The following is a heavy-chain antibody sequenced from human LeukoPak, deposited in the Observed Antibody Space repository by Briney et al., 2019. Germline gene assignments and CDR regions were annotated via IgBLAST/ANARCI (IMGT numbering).Heavy chain of an antibody. Sequence: ASETLSLTCTVSGGSISSSSYYWGWIRQPPGKGLEWIGSIYYSGSTYYNPSLKSRVTISVDTSKNQFSLKLSSVTAADTAVYYCARHLTGRAARGFDYWGQGTLVTVSS. V-gene: IGHV4-39*01. CDR1: GGSISSSSYY. CDR2: IYYSGST. D-gene: IGHD6-6*01. CDR3: ARHLTGRAARGFDY. J-gene: IGHJ4*02.